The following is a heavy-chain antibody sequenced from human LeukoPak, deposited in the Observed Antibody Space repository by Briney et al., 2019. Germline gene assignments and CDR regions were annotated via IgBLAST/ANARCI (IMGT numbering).Heavy chain of an antibody. CDR3: MRDPTNTSGRYAYFDY. CDR2: ISCYSGDT. CDR1: GYTFNHHG. D-gene: IGHD6-19*01. J-gene: IGHJ4*02. V-gene: IGHV1-18*01. Sequence: ASVTVSCKASGYTFNHHGISWVRQAPGQGLEWMGWISCYSGDTNYAQKFQGRVTMSTDTSTSTAYMELTGLRSDDTAVYYCMRDPTNTSGRYAYFDYWGQGTLVTVSS.